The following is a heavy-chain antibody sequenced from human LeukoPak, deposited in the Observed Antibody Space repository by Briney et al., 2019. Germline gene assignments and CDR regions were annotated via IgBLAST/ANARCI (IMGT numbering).Heavy chain of an antibody. V-gene: IGHV3-48*03. D-gene: IGHD1-26*01. J-gene: IGHJ4*02. CDR2: ISSSGSII. CDR1: GFTFSSYQ. CDR3: ARGGVGATCDY. Sequence: PGGSLGLSCAASGFTFSSYQMNWVRQAPGKGLEWVSYISSSGSIIYYADSVKGRFTISRDNAKNSLYLQMNSLRAEDTAVYYCARGGVGATCDYWGQGTLVTVSS.